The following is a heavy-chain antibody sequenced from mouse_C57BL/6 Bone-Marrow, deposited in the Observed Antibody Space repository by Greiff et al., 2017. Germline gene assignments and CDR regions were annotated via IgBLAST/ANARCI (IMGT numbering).Heavy chain of an antibody. CDR1: GFTFSDYG. Sequence: EVKLVESGGGLVKPGGSLKLSCAASGFTFSDYGMHWVRQAPEKGLEWVAYISSGSSTIYYADTVKGRFTISRDTAKNTLFMQMTSLRSEDTAMYYCAREGTPFDYWGQGTTLTVSS. J-gene: IGHJ2*01. CDR2: ISSGSSTI. V-gene: IGHV5-17*01. D-gene: IGHD3-3*01. CDR3: AREGTPFDY.